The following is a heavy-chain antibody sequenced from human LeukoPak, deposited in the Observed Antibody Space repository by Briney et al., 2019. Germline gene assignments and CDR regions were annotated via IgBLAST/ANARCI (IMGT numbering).Heavy chain of an antibody. D-gene: IGHD4-17*01. V-gene: IGHV4-38-2*01. Sequence: SETLSLTCAVSGYSISSGYYWGWIRQPPGKGLEWIGSIYHSGSTYNNPSLKSRVTISVDTSKNQFSLKLSSVTAADTAVYYCARQGGPDYGDYGGGYWGQGTLVTVSS. CDR3: ARQGGPDYGDYGGGY. CDR2: IYHSGST. J-gene: IGHJ4*02. CDR1: GYSISSGYY.